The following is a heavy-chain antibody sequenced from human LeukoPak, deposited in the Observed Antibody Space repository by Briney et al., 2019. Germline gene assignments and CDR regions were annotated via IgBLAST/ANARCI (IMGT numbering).Heavy chain of an antibody. V-gene: IGHV1-58*01. Sequence: EASVKVSCKASGFTFTSSAVQWARQARGQRLEWIGWIVVGSGNTNYAQKFQERVTITRDMSTSTAYMELSSLRSEDTAVYYCAAPYGPGAFDIWGQGTMVTVSS. D-gene: IGHD4-17*01. CDR1: GFTFTSSA. CDR2: IVVGSGNT. CDR3: AAPYGPGAFDI. J-gene: IGHJ3*02.